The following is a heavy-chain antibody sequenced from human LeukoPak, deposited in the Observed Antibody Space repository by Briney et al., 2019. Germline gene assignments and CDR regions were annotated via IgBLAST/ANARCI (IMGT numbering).Heavy chain of an antibody. CDR3: PRGPPFFTN. D-gene: IGHD3-10*01. J-gene: IGHJ4*02. V-gene: IGHV3-66*01. CDR2: IYAGGST. CDR1: GFTVSNNY. Sequence: GGSLRLSCAASGFTVSNNYMTWVRQAPGKGLEWVSVIYAGGSTYYADSVRGRFTISRDNAKSSLSLQMNSLRDEDTAVYYCPRGPPFFTNWGQGTLVTVSS.